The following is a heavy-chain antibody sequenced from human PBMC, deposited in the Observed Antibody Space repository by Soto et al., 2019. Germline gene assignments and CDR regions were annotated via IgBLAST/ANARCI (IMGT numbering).Heavy chain of an antibody. CDR2: INPNSGGT. CDR1: GYTFTGYY. Sequence: ASVKVSCKASGYTFTGYYMHWVRQAPGQGLEWMGWINPNSGGTNYAQKFQGRVTMTRDTSISTAYMELSRLRSDDTAVYYCARGYYDILTPYYYFDYSGQVPLVTFST. CDR3: ARGYYDILTPYYYFDY. V-gene: IGHV1-2*02. D-gene: IGHD3-9*01. J-gene: IGHJ4*02.